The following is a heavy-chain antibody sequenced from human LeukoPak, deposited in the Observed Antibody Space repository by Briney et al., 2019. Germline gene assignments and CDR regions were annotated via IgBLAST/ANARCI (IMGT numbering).Heavy chain of an antibody. V-gene: IGHV1-69*06. CDR3: ARDPPGRPYSSSSYG. Sequence: ASVKVSCKASGGTFSNYAISWVRQAPGQGLEWMGGIIPMFGTANYAQKFQGRVTITADKSTSTAYMELSSLRSEDTAVYYCARDPPGRPYSSSSYGWGQGTLVTVSS. D-gene: IGHD6-6*01. CDR2: IIPMFGTA. J-gene: IGHJ4*02. CDR1: GGTFSNYA.